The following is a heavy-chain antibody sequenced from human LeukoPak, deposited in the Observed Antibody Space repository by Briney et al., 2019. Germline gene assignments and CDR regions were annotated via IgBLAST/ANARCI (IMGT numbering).Heavy chain of an antibody. CDR1: GGSISSSSYY. D-gene: IGHD7-27*01. Sequence: SSETLSLTCTVSGGSISSSSYYWGWIRQPPGKGLEWIGSIYYSGSTYYNPSLKSRVTISVDTSKNQFSLKLSSVTAADTAVYYCARRVSSKLGTYYFDYWGQGTLVTVSS. CDR2: IYYSGST. J-gene: IGHJ4*02. CDR3: ARRVSSKLGTYYFDY. V-gene: IGHV4-39*07.